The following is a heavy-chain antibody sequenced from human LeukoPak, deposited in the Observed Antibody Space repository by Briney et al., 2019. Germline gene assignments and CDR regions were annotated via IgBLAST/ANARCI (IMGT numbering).Heavy chain of an antibody. CDR3: TSSYGDANWFDP. D-gene: IGHD4-17*01. J-gene: IGHJ5*02. CDR2: IRSKANSYAT. Sequence: GGSLRLSCAASGFTFSGSAMHWVRQASGRGLEWVGRIRSKANSYATAYAASVKGRFTISRDDSKNTAYLQMNSLQTEDTAVYYCTSSYGDANWFDPWGQGTLVTVSS. V-gene: IGHV3-73*01. CDR1: GFTFSGSA.